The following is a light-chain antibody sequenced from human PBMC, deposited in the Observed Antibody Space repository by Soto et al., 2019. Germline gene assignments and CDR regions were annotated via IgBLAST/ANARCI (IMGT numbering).Light chain of an antibody. V-gene: IGKV3-20*01. CDR1: QSISSTY. J-gene: IGKJ1*01. CDR3: QHYDSSLWT. CDR2: DAS. Sequence: EIVLTQSPGTLSLSPGEGATLSCRASQSISSTYLAWYQQKPAQAPRLLIYDASNRATGIPDRFSGSGSGTDFILTISRLEPEDFAVYYCQHYDSSLWTFGQGTQVEIK.